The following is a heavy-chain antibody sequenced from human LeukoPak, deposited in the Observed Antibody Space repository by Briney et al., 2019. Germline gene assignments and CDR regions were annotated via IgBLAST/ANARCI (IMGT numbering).Heavy chain of an antibody. CDR1: GFAFSSYA. Sequence: GGSLGLSCEASGFAFSSYAMSWVRRAPGKGREWVSAISGSGGSTYYADSVKGRFTISRDNSKNTLYLQMNSLRAEDTAVYYCAKPSTVTGTYYYYYGMDVWGQGTLVTVSS. J-gene: IGHJ6*02. CDR2: ISGSGGST. V-gene: IGHV3-23*01. D-gene: IGHD4-17*01. CDR3: AKPSTVTGTYYYYYGMDV.